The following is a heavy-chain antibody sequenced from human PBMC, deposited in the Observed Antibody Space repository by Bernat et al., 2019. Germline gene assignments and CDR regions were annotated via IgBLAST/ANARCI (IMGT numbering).Heavy chain of an antibody. CDR1: GGSFSGYY. D-gene: IGHD6-13*01. J-gene: IGHJ5*02. CDR3: ARGSLAAAGNVSNWFDP. Sequence: QVQLQQWGAGLLKPSETLSLTCAVYGGSFSGYYWSWIRQPPGKGLEWIGEINHSGSTNYNPSLKSRVTISVDTSKNQFSLKLSSVTAADTAVYYCARGSLAAAGNVSNWFDPWGQGTLVTVSS. V-gene: IGHV4-34*01. CDR2: INHSGST.